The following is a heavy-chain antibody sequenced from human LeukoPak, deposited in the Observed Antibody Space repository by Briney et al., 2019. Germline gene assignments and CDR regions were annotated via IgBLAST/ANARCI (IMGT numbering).Heavy chain of an antibody. V-gene: IGHV3-48*04. CDR3: ARDRDSSGYYYGY. CDR1: GFTFSSYS. Sequence: PGGSLRLSCAASGFTFSSYSMNWVRQAPGKGLEWVSYISSSSSIIYYADSVKGRFTISRDNAKNSVHLQMNSLRAEDTAVYYCARDRDSSGYYYGYWGQGTLVTVSS. CDR2: ISSSSSII. J-gene: IGHJ4*02. D-gene: IGHD3-22*01.